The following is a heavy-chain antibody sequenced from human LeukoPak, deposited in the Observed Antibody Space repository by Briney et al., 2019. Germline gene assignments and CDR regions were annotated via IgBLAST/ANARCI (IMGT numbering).Heavy chain of an antibody. V-gene: IGHV3-66*02. J-gene: IGHJ4*02. CDR3: ARRLFPRSGDDSSGYYYVAPFDY. Sequence: PGGSLRLSCAASGFTVSSNYMSWVRQAPGKGLEWVSVIYSGGSTYYADSVKGRFTISRDNSKNTLYLQMNSLRAEDTAVYYCARRLFPRSGDDSSGYYYVAPFDYWGQGTLVTVSS. CDR2: IYSGGST. CDR1: GFTVSSNY. D-gene: IGHD3-22*01.